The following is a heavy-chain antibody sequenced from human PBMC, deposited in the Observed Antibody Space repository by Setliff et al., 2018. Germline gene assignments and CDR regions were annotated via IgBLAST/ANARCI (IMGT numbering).Heavy chain of an antibody. CDR2: ISDDGTNE. D-gene: IGHD3-3*01. V-gene: IGHV3-30*03. CDR3: TRASRLRPLRFLEWLYYFDS. Sequence: GGSLRLSCAASGFTVSTFSMHWVRQAPVKGLEWVATISDDGTNEFYADSVNGRFTISRDDSTSVAYLQMNGLKSDDTAVYYCTRASRLRPLRFLEWLYYFDSWGKGTLVTVSS. CDR1: GFTVSTFS. J-gene: IGHJ4*02.